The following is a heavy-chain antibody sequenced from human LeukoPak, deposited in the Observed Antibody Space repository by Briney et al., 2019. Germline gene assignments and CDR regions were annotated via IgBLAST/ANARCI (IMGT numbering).Heavy chain of an antibody. J-gene: IGHJ3*02. CDR2: IRYDGSNK. V-gene: IGHV3-30*02. CDR3: ATSPLGRFVVVPAAIQNGAFDI. Sequence: PGGSLRLSCAASGFTFSSYGMHWVRQAPGKGLEWVAFIRYDGSNKYYADSVKGRFTISRDNSKNTLYLQMNSLRAEDTAVYYCATSPLGRFVVVPAAIQNGAFDIWGQGTMVTVSS. CDR1: GFTFSSYG. D-gene: IGHD2-2*02.